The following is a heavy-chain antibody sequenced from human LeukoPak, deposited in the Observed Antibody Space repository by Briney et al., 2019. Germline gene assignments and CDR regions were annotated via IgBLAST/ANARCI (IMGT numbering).Heavy chain of an antibody. V-gene: IGHV1-69*04. D-gene: IGHD3-3*01. J-gene: IGHJ4*02. CDR3: ARNYGFWSGYNDY. Sequence: SVKVSCKASGGTFSSYAISWVRQAPGQGLEWMGRIIPILGIANYAQKFQGRVTITADKSTSTAYMELSSLRSEDTAVYYCARNYGFWSGYNDYWGQGTLVTVSS. CDR2: IIPILGIA. CDR1: GGTFSSYA.